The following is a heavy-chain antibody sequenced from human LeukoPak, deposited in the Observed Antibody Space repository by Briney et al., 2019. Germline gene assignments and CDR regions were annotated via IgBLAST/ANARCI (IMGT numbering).Heavy chain of an antibody. Sequence: GGSLTLSCAASGFTFSNYAIHWVRQAPGKGLEWVAAVSYDGSNKYYADSVKGRFTISRDNAKNTLYLQMNSLRAEDTAVYYCARGGDSSGYYDYWGQGTLVTVSS. J-gene: IGHJ4*02. V-gene: IGHV3-30-3*01. CDR1: GFTFSNYA. D-gene: IGHD3-22*01. CDR2: VSYDGSNK. CDR3: ARGGDSSGYYDY.